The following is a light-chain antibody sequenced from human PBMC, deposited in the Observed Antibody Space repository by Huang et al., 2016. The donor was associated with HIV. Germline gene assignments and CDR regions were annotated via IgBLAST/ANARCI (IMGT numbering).Light chain of an antibody. Sequence: DIEMTQSPSSLSASVGDRVTISCRAGQNIDTYLNWFQQKPGQAPKLLIYGASNLHTGVALRVRGAGSGTDFTLTITSLQPEDFATYFCLQSFAAPPEDTFGQGTKLEI. CDR2: GAS. J-gene: IGKJ2*01. V-gene: IGKV1-39*01. CDR1: QNIDTY. CDR3: LQSFAAPPEDT.